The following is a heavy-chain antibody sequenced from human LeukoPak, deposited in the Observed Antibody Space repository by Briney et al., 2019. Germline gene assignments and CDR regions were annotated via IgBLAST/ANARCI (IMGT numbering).Heavy chain of an antibody. CDR2: IYYSGST. V-gene: IGHV4-59*01. D-gene: IGHD3-16*01. J-gene: IGHJ4*02. Sequence: PSETLSLTCTVSGGSISSYYWSWIRQPPGKGLEWIGYIYYSGSTNYNPSLKSRVTISVDTSKSQFSLKLSSVTAADTAVYYCARAGGFIDYWGQGTLVTVSS. CDR1: GGSISSYY. CDR3: ARAGGFIDY.